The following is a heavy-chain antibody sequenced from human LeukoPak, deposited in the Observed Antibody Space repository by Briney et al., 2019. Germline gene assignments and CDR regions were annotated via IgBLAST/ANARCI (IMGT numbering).Heavy chain of an antibody. D-gene: IGHD2-15*01. CDR3: ARQDLGGCQY. Sequence: GGSLRLSCAASGFTFSDYALHWVRQAPGKGLEWVAVVSYDGSNIYYADSVKGRFTISRDNAKNSLYLQMNSLRAEDTAIYYCARQDLGGCQYWGQGTLVTVSS. CDR2: VSYDGSNI. V-gene: IGHV3-30*04. J-gene: IGHJ4*02. CDR1: GFTFSDYA.